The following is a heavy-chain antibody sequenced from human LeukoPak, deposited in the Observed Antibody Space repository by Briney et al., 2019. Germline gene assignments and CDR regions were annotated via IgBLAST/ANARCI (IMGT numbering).Heavy chain of an antibody. CDR3: ARGIDYYDSSGYVS. V-gene: IGHV1-46*01. J-gene: IGHJ4*02. CDR1: GGTFSSYA. Sequence: ASVKVYCKASGGTFSSYAVRWMRQAPGQGLELMGIINPSGGSTNYAQKFQGRVTMTRDTSTSTVYMELSSLRSEDTAVYYCARGIDYYDSSGYVSWGQGTLVTVSS. CDR2: INPSGGST. D-gene: IGHD3-22*01.